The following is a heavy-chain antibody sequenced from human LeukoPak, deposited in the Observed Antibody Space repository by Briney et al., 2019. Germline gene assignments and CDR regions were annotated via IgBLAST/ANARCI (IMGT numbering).Heavy chain of an antibody. V-gene: IGHV3-23*01. D-gene: IGHD3-22*01. Sequence: GGSLRLSCAASGFTFSSYAMSWVRQAPGKGVEWVSAISGSGGGTYYADSVKGRFTISRDNSKNTLYLQMNSLRAEDTAVYYCATRGTYYYDNSGYWGFDYWGQGTLVTVSS. CDR2: ISGSGGGT. CDR1: GFTFSSYA. CDR3: ATRGTYYYDNSGYWGFDY. J-gene: IGHJ4*02.